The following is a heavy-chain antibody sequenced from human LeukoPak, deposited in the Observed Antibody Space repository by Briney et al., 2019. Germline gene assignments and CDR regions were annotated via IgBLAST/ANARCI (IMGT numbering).Heavy chain of an antibody. V-gene: IGHV3-23*01. D-gene: IGHD6-19*01. J-gene: IGHJ4*02. CDR3: AKDGDSSGWLFDY. Sequence: GGSLRLSCAASGFTFSSYSMNWVRQAPGKGLEWVSAISRSGGSTYYADSVKGRFTISRDKSKNTLYLQMNSLRAEDTAVYYCAKDGDSSGWLFDYWGQGTLVTVSS. CDR1: GFTFSSYS. CDR2: ISRSGGST.